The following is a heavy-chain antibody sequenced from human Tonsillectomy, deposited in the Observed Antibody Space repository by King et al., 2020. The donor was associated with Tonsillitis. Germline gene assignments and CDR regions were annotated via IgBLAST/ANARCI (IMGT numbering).Heavy chain of an antibody. CDR2: INHIGRT. J-gene: IGHJ3*02. CDR3: ARGGQLLDTYDAFDI. V-gene: IGHV4-34*01. Sequence: VQLQQWGAGLLKPSETLSLTCAVYGGSFSGYYWSWIRQPPEKGLEWVGEINHIGRTTYNPSLKSRVTILVDTSKNQFSLRLSSVTAADTAVYFCARGGQLLDTYDAFDIWGQGTMVTVSS. CDR1: GGSFSGYY. D-gene: IGHD1-26*01.